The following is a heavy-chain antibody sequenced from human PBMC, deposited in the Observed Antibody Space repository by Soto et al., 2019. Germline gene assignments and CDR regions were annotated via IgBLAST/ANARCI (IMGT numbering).Heavy chain of an antibody. CDR2: INPNSGGT. V-gene: IGHV1-2*04. CDR1: GYTFNGYY. D-gene: IGHD6-19*01. CDR3: EREKIAVAESGAFDI. Sequence: ASVKVSCKASGYTFNGYYMHWVRQAPGQGLEWMGWINPNSGGTNYAQKFQGWVTMTRDTSISTAYMELSRLRSDDTAVYYCEREKIAVAESGAFDIWGQGTMVTVSS. J-gene: IGHJ3*02.